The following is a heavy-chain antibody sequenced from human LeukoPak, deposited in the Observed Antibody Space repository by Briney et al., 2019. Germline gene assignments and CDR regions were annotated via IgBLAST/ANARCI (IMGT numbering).Heavy chain of an antibody. D-gene: IGHD3-22*01. Sequence: GGSLRLSCAASGITFSSYAMSWVRQSPGKGLEWVSSISASGASTYYADSVKGRFTISRDNSRNTLYLQMNSLRAEDTAVYYCANDGSGYYFHYWGQGTLVTVSS. CDR1: GITFSSYA. V-gene: IGHV3-23*01. J-gene: IGHJ4*02. CDR3: ANDGSGYYFHY. CDR2: ISASGAST.